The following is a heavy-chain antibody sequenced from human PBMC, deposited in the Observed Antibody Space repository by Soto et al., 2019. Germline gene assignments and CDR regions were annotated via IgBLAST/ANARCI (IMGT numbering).Heavy chain of an antibody. V-gene: IGHV4-59*01. J-gene: IGHJ6*03. CDR2: IYYSGST. D-gene: IGHD2-2*01. Sequence: QVQLQESGPGLVKPSETLSLTCTVSGGSISSYYWSWIRQPPGKGLEWIGYIYYSGSTNYNPSLKSRVTISVATSKNQFSLKLSSVTAADTAVYYCAGAAAAKSQGYYYYMDVWGKGTTVTVSS. CDR1: GGSISSYY. CDR3: AGAAAAKSQGYYYYMDV.